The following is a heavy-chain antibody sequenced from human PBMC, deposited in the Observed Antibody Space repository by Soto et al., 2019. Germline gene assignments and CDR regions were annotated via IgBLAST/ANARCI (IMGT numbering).Heavy chain of an antibody. Sequence: SETLSLTCTVYGGSVSSTSYYWSWIRQPPGKGLEWIGYIYNSGSTNYNPSLKSRVTMSVDTSKNQFSLKLSSVITADTAVYYCAREYSSSPNYFDYWGQGTLVTVSS. D-gene: IGHD6-6*01. CDR3: AREYSSSPNYFDY. J-gene: IGHJ4*02. CDR2: IYNSGST. CDR1: GGSVSSTSYY. V-gene: IGHV4-61*01.